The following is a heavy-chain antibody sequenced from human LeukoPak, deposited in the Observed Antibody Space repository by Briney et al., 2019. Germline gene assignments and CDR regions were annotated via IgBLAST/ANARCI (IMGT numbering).Heavy chain of an antibody. D-gene: IGHD2-2*01. J-gene: IGHJ4*02. CDR1: GFTFSSYP. CDR2: IGGSGGST. Sequence: PGGSLRLSCAASGFTFSSYPMTWVRQAPGKGLEWVSLIGGSGGSTYYANSVKGRFTISRDDSTNTLYLHMNSLRADDTAIYHCAYAFDYWGQGTLVTVSS. CDR3: AYAFDY. V-gene: IGHV3-23*01.